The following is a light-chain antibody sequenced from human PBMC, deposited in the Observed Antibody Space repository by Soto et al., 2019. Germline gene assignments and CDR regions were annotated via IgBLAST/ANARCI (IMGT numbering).Light chain of an antibody. V-gene: IGKV1-39*01. CDR3: QQSYTIPLT. J-gene: IGKJ4*01. CDR1: QSISNS. CDR2: LAS. Sequence: DLQMTQSPSSLSASIGDRVTITCRASQSISNSLNWYQLKPGKAPKLLVYLASSLQSGVPSSFSGSGSGTDFTLTISSLQPEDFATYYCQQSYTIPLTFGGGTKVEIK.